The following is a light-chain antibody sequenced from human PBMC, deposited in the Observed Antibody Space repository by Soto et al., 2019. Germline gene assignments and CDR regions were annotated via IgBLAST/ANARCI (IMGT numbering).Light chain of an antibody. Sequence: VLTQSPGTLSLSPGERATLSCRASQVVRSDYLAWYQQKPGHAPRLLMYGASSRATGTPDRFTGSGSGTDFTLTCSKLGPEDFAVYFCQQYDASPTFVGGTKVEMK. V-gene: IGKV3-20*01. J-gene: IGKJ4*01. CDR2: GAS. CDR1: QVVRSDY. CDR3: QQYDASPT.